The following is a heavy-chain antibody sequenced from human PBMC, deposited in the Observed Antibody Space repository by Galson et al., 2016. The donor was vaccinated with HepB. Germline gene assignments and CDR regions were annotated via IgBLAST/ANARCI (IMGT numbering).Heavy chain of an antibody. V-gene: IGHV3-74*01. Sequence: SLRLSCAASGFTFSSYYMLWVRQAPGKGLVWVSRINRDESSTSYADYVKGRFTISRDNAKNTLYLQMNSLRAEDTAVYYCARDPSYYSGMDVWGQGTTVTVSS. CDR3: ARDPSYYSGMDV. CDR1: GFTFSSYY. CDR2: INRDESST. J-gene: IGHJ6*02.